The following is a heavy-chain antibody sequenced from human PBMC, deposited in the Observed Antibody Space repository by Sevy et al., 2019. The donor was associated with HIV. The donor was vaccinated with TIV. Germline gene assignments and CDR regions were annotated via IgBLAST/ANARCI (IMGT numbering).Heavy chain of an antibody. CDR1: XXXVTSXXYX. J-gene: IGHJ6*02. Sequence: SETLSLTXTXXXXXVTSXXYXWTWIRQPPGKGLECLGYMFYTGSTNYNPSLMSRVTISVDTSKNQFSLKLSSVTAAXTAVYXXARMXXLTXYXXXXXXQGTTVTVSS. CDR2: MFYTGST. V-gene: IGHV4-61*01. CDR3: ARMXXLTXYXXXX.